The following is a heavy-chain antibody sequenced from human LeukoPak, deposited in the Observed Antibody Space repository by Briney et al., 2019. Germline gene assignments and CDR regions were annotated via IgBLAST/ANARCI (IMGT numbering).Heavy chain of an antibody. J-gene: IGHJ4*02. D-gene: IGHD3-10*01. CDR1: GFTFTSSA. CDR2: IVVGSGNT. CDR3: AAVWFGEFSDY. Sequence: ASVKVSCKASGFTFTSSAVQWVRQARGQRLEWTGWIVVGSGNTNYAQKFQERVTITRDMSTSTAYMELSSLRSEDTAVYYCAAVWFGEFSDYWGQGTLVTVSS. V-gene: IGHV1-58*01.